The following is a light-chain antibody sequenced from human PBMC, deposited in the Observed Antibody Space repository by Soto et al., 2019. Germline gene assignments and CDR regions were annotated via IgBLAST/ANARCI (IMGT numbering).Light chain of an antibody. CDR3: QQFDSVPCT. J-gene: IGKJ2*02. CDR1: QDIKNY. V-gene: IGKV1-33*01. CDR2: DAS. Sequence: QMTQAPSSLSAAVGDRVTITCQASQDIKNYLIWYQQKPGKAPKLLIYDASSLGTGVSSRFSGSGSWTYFTLTISTLQPEDMATYYCQQFDSVPCTFGQGTKLDIK.